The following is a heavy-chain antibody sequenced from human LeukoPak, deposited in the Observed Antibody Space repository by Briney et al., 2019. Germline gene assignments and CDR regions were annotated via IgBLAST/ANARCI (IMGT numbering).Heavy chain of an antibody. J-gene: IGHJ4*02. CDR1: GFTFSSYA. CDR2: ITGSGGST. V-gene: IGHV3-23*01. CDR3: AKDTPERDDY. Sequence: SGGSLRLSCVASGFTFSSYAMSWVRQAPGKGLEWVSAITGSGGSTYYADSVKGRFTISRDNSKNTLFLQMNSLRAEDTAVYYCAKDTPERDDYWGQGTLVTVSS. D-gene: IGHD2-15*01.